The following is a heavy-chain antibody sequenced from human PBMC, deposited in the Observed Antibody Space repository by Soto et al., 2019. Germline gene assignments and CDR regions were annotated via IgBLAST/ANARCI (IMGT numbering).Heavy chain of an antibody. CDR1: GGSFSGYY. V-gene: IGHV4-34*01. CDR3: ARDKITGLFDY. J-gene: IGHJ4*02. CDR2: INHSGST. D-gene: IGHD2-8*02. Sequence: SETLSLTCAVYGGSFSGYYWTWIRQPPGTGLEGIGEINHSGSTNYNPSPKSRVTISVDTSKNQFSLKLTSVTAADTAVYYCARDKITGLFDYWGQGTLVTVSS.